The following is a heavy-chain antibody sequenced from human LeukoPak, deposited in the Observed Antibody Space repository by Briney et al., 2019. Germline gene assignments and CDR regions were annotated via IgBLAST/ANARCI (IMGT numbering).Heavy chain of an antibody. D-gene: IGHD6-13*01. J-gene: IGHJ6*03. CDR2: IYYSGST. CDR3: ARVHSSPGYYYYYMDV. V-gene: IGHV4-39*07. Sequence: SETLSLTCTVSGGSISSSSYYWGWIRQPPGKGLEWIGSIYYSGSTYYNPSLKSRVTISVDTSKNQFSLKLSSVTAADTAVYYCARVHSSPGYYYYYMDVWGKGTTVTVSS. CDR1: GGSISSSSYY.